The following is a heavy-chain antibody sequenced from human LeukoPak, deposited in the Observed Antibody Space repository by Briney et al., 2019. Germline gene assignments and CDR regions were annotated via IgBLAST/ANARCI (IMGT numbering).Heavy chain of an antibody. CDR3: AKDTAAAGLMTR. J-gene: IGHJ4*02. V-gene: IGHV3-23*01. D-gene: IGHD6-13*01. CDR2: ISGSGGST. CDR1: GFTFSSYA. Sequence: QTGGSLRLSCAASGFTFSSYAMSWVRQAPGKGLEWVSAISGSGGSTYYADSVKGRFTISRDNSKNTLHLQMNSLRAEDTAVYYCAKDTAAAGLMTRWGQGTLVTVSS.